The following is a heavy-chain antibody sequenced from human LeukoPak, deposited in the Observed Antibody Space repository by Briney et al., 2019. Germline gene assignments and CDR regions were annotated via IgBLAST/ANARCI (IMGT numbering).Heavy chain of an antibody. V-gene: IGHV3-53*01. Sequence: AGGSLRLSCAASGFTFSDYYMSWIRQAPGKGLEWVSVIYSGGSTYYADSVKGRFTISRDNSKNTLYLQMNSLRAEDTAVYYCARDSGSYYGFDYWGQGTLVTVSS. CDR2: IYSGGST. CDR1: GFTFSDYY. CDR3: ARDSGSYYGFDY. D-gene: IGHD1-26*01. J-gene: IGHJ4*02.